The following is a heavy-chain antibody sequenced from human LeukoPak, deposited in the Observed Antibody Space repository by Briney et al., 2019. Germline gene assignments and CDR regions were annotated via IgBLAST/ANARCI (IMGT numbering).Heavy chain of an antibody. V-gene: IGHV4-30-4*01. CDR3: ATSYDSSGYYRLFQH. CDR1: GGSISSGDYY. Sequence: SQTLSLTCTVSGGSISSGDYYWSWIRQPPGKGLEWIGYIYYSGSTYYNPSLKSRVTISVDTSKNQFSLKLSSVTAADTAVYYCATSYDSSGYYRLFQHWGQGTLVTVSS. J-gene: IGHJ1*01. D-gene: IGHD3-22*01. CDR2: IYYSGST.